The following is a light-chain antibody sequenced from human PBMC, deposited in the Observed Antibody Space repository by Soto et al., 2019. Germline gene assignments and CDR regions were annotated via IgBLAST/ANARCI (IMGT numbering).Light chain of an antibody. V-gene: IGLV2-14*01. CDR2: DVS. CDR1: SSDVGGYNY. J-gene: IGLJ1*01. Sequence: QSALTQPASVSGSPGQSITISCTGTSSDVGGYNYVSWYQQHPGKAPKLMIYDVSNRPSGVSNRFSGSKSGNTASLTISGLQAEDEADYYCSSYTSSSNPGVFGTGTKLTVL. CDR3: SSYTSSSNPGV.